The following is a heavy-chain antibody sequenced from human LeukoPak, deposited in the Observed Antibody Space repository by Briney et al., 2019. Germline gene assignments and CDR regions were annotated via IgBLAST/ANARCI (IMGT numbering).Heavy chain of an antibody. CDR3: ARGPDLITMIVVVITDY. CDR1: GYTFTGDY. J-gene: IGHJ4*02. D-gene: IGHD3-22*01. V-gene: IGHV1-2*02. CDR2: INPNSGGT. Sequence: GASVKVSCKASGYTFTGDYMHWVRQAPGQGLEWMGWINPNSGGTNYAQKFQGRVTMTRDTSISTAYMELSRLRSDDTAVYYCARGPDLITMIVVVITDYWGQGTLVTVSS.